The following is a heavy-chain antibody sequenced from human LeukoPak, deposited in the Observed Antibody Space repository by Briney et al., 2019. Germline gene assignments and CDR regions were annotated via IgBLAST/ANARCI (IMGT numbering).Heavy chain of an antibody. CDR2: INPKSGGT. V-gene: IGHV1-2*02. CDR1: GYTFTGYY. CDR3: ARSFRNDQFDY. J-gene: IGHJ4*02. Sequence: GASVKVSCKASGYTFTGYYMHWVRQAPGQGLEWMGWINPKSGGTNYAQKFQGRVTMTRDTSISTAYMELSRLRSDDTAVYYCARSFRNDQFDYWGQGTLVTVSS. D-gene: IGHD1-1*01.